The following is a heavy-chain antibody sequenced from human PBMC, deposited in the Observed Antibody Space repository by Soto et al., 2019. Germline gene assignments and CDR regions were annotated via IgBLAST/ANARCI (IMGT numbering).Heavy chain of an antibody. CDR2: ISAYNGNT. CDR1: GYTFTSYG. D-gene: IGHD3-10*01. Sequence: APVKASCKASGYTFTSYGISWVRQAPGQGLEWMGWISAYNGNTKYSQKFQGRVTITRDTSASTAYMELSSLRSEDTAVYYCARDPTSQELLWCGELLASWFDPWGQGTLVTVSS. CDR3: ARDPTSQELLWCGELLASWFDP. J-gene: IGHJ5*02. V-gene: IGHV1-18*01.